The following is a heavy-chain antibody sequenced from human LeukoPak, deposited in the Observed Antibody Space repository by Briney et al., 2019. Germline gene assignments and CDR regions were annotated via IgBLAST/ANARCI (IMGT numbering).Heavy chain of an antibody. CDR2: IYSGGST. CDR1: GFTVSSNY. V-gene: IGHV3-53*01. J-gene: IGHJ4*02. Sequence: GGSLRLSCAASGFTVSSNYMTWVRQAPGKGLEWVSVIYSGGSTYYADSVKGRFTISRDNSKNTLYLQMNSLRAEDTAVYYCARILRYFDWRNSGYYFDYWGQGTLVTVSS. CDR3: ARILRYFDWRNSGYYFDY. D-gene: IGHD3-9*01.